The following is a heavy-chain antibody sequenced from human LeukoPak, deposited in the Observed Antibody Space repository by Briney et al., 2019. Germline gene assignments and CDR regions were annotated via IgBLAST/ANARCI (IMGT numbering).Heavy chain of an antibody. CDR3: AREVLWFGELLSAPGY. Sequence: GGSLRLSCAASGFTFSSYGMHWVRQAPGKGLEWVAVISYDGSNKYYADSVKGRFTISRDNSKNTLYLQMNSLRAEDTAVYYCAREVLWFGELLSAPGYWGQGTLVTVSS. CDR1: GFTFSSYG. V-gene: IGHV3-30*03. CDR2: ISYDGSNK. J-gene: IGHJ4*02. D-gene: IGHD3-10*01.